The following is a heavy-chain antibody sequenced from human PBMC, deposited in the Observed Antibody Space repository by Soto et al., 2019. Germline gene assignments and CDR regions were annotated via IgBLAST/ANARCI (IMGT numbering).Heavy chain of an antibody. CDR3: ARRVHSSGYLWFDP. J-gene: IGHJ5*02. Sequence: ASVKVASKASGYTFSSYYMHWVRQAPAQGLEWMGIINSSGSITSYGQKFQGRVTMTRDTSTSTVYMELSSLRSEDTAAYYCARRVHSSGYLWFDPWRQGNLVTVSS. V-gene: IGHV1-46*01. CDR2: INSSGSIT. CDR1: GYTFSSYY. D-gene: IGHD3-22*01.